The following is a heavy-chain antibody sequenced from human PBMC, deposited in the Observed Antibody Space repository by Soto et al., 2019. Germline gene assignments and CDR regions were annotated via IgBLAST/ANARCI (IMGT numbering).Heavy chain of an antibody. CDR1: GGSISRSPYS. D-gene: IGHD5-18*01. V-gene: IGHV4-39*01. Sequence: QLHLQESGPGLVKPSETLSLSCIVSGGSISRSPYSWAWLRQPPEQGLEWLGTIFYSGNIYYSASLTSRVSIFVDTSKEQFSLKVRSVTAADTAVYYYARHAAARRADVVAFQVWGQGTPVTVSS. J-gene: IGHJ3*01. CDR3: ARHAAARRADVVAFQV. CDR2: IFYSGNI.